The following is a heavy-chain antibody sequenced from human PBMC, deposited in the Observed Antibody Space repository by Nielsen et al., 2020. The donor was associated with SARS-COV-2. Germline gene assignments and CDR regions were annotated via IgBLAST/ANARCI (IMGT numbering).Heavy chain of an antibody. CDR1: GYTFTSYG. Sequence: ASVKVSCKASGYTFTSYGISWVRQAPGQGLEWMGWISVYNGNTNYAQKFQGRVTITADESTSTAYMELSSLRSEDTAVYYCARDYGDLKVYWGQGTLVTVSS. CDR2: ISVYNGNT. CDR3: ARDYGDLKVY. D-gene: IGHD4-17*01. J-gene: IGHJ4*02. V-gene: IGHV1-18*01.